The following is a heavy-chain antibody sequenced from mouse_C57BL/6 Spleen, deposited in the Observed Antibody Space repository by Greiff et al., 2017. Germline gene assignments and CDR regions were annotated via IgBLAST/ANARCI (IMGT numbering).Heavy chain of an antibody. J-gene: IGHJ4*01. V-gene: IGHV1-47*01. CDR3: ARGGHGSPYYYAMGY. CDR1: GYTFTTYP. D-gene: IGHD1-1*01. CDR2: FHPYNDDT. Sequence: VKLMESGAELVKPGASVKMSCKASGYTFTTYPIEWMKQNHGKSLEWIGNFHPYNDDTKYNEKFKGKATLTVEKSSSTVYLELSRLTSDDSAVYYCARGGHGSPYYYAMGYWGQGTSVTVSS.